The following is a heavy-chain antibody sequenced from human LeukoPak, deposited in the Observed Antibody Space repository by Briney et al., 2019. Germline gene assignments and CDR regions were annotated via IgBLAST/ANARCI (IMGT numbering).Heavy chain of an antibody. J-gene: IGHJ3*02. D-gene: IGHD2-8*01. Sequence: GESLKISCKGSGYSFTRNWIGWVRQMPGKGLEWMGRIAPSDSYTNYSPSFQGHLTISADKSISTAYLQWSSLKASDTAMFYCARHQLLGPCFKGVCSDAFDIWGQGTMVTVSS. CDR3: ARHQLLGPCFKGVCSDAFDI. V-gene: IGHV5-10-1*01. CDR2: IAPSDSYT. CDR1: GYSFTRNW.